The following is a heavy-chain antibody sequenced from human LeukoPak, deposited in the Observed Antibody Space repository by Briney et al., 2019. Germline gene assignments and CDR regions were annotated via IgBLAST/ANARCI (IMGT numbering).Heavy chain of an antibody. J-gene: IGHJ4*02. CDR2: INPNSGGT. CDR3: ARSGGFAAAAGGY. V-gene: IGHV1-2*02. CDR1: GYTFTGYY. Sequence: ASVKVSCKASGYTFTGYYMHWVRQAPGQGLEWMGWINPNSGGTNYAQKFQGRVTMTRDTSISTAYMELSRLRSDDTAVYYCARSGGFAAAAGGYWGQGTLVTVSS. D-gene: IGHD6-13*01.